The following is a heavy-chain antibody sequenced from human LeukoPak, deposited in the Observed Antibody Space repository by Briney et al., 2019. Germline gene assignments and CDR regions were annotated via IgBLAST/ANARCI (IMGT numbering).Heavy chain of an antibody. CDR3: AREHSSGWYDY. CDR2: IKQDGSEK. Sequence: GGSLRLSCAASGFTVRPYWMTWVRQAPGKGLEWVAIIKQDGSEKYYVDSVKGRFTISRDNAKNSLYLQMDSLRSEDTAVYYCAREHSSGWYDYWGQGTLVTVSS. D-gene: IGHD6-19*01. V-gene: IGHV3-7*05. CDR1: GFTVRPYW. J-gene: IGHJ4*02.